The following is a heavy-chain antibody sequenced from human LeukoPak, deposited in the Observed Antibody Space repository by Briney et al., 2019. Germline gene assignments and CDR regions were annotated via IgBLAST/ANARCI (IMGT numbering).Heavy chain of an antibody. CDR1: GGSISSSSYY. J-gene: IGHJ4*02. D-gene: IGHD3-22*01. CDR3: ARSSVSGYLDY. V-gene: IGHV4-61*02. CDR2: IYTSGST. Sequence: PSETLSLTCTVSGGSISSSSYYWGWIRQPAGKGLEWIGRIYTSGSTNYNPSLKSRVTMSVDTSKNQFSLKLSSVTAADTAVYYCARSSVSGYLDYWGQGALVTVSS.